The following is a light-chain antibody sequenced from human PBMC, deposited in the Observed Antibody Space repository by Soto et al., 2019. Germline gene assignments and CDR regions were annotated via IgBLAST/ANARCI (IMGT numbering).Light chain of an antibody. V-gene: IGKV3-20*01. J-gene: IGKJ2*01. CDR2: GAS. CDR3: QQYGSSPPKYT. CDR1: QSVSSSY. Sequence: EIVLTQSPGTLSLSPGERATLSCRASQSVSSSYLAWYQQKPGQAPRLLIYGASSRATGIPDRFSGSGSGTDFNLTISRLEPEDFAVDYCQQYGSSPPKYTFGRGTKLEIK.